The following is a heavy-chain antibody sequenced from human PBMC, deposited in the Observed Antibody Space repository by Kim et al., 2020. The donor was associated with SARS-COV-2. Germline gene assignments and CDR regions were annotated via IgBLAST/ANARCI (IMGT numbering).Heavy chain of an antibody. CDR2: TYYRSKWYN. J-gene: IGHJ4*02. CDR1: GDSVSSNSAA. CDR3: ARDLGDYYDSSGYLFDY. D-gene: IGHD3-22*01. Sequence: SQTLSLTCAISGDSVSSNSAAWNWIRQSPSRGLEWLGRTYYRSKWYNDYAVSVKSRITINPDTSKNQFSLQLNSVTPEDTAVYYCARDLGDYYDSSGYLFDYWGQGTLVTVSS. V-gene: IGHV6-1*01.